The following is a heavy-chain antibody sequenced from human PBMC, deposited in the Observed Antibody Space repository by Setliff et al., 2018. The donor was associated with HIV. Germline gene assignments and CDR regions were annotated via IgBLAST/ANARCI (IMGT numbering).Heavy chain of an antibody. CDR3: ASFFGDYGY. V-gene: IGHV3-48*04. CDR2: IGSSNHGI. Sequence: PGESLKISCVASGFTFNSYWMYWVRQAPGKGLDWVAHIGSSNHGIHYTASVQGRLTVSRDNANNLLFLEMNNLRVEDTAVYYCASFFGDYGYWGHGTQVTVSS. CDR1: GFTFNSYW. D-gene: IGHD3-10*01. J-gene: IGHJ4*01.